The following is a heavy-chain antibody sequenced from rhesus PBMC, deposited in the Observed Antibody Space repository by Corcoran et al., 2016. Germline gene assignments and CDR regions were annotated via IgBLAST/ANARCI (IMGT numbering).Heavy chain of an antibody. CDR3: AKGRYCSGGVCYYGLDS. CDR1: GVTFSSYG. CDR2: ISNGGGST. J-gene: IGHJ6*01. V-gene: IGHV3S5*01. D-gene: IGHD2-8*01. Sequence: EVQLVESAGGLVQPGGSLRPSCAASGVTFSSYGMSWVRQAPGKGLEWVSYISNGGGSTYYADSVKGRFTISRDNSKNTLSLQMNSLRAEDTAVYYCAKGRYCSGGVCYYGLDSWGQGVVVTVSS.